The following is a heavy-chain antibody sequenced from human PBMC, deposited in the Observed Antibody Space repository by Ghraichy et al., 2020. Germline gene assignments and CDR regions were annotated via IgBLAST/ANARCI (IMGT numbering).Heavy chain of an antibody. J-gene: IGHJ4*02. CDR2: ISDNGGHT. V-gene: IGHV3-64D*06. CDR1: GFTFSAYA. Sequence: GGSLRLSCSASGFTFSAYAMHWVRQAPGKGPEYVSAISDNGGHTYYADSVNGRFTISRDNSKNTLFLQMSSLRAEDTAVYYCVKRRGDGSNGYDYWGRGTLVTVSS. CDR3: VKRRGDGSNGYDY. D-gene: IGHD5-24*01.